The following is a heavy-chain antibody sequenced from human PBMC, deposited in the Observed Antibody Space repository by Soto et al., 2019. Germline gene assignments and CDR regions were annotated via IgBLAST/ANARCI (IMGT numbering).Heavy chain of an antibody. CDR1: GFTFSGSA. CDR3: TRRNDFWSGSPYYYMDV. V-gene: IGHV3-73*01. J-gene: IGHJ6*03. D-gene: IGHD3-3*01. Sequence: GGSLRLSCAASGFTFSGSAMHWVRQASGKGLEWVGRIRSKANSYATDYAASVKGRFTISRDDSKNTAYLQMNSLKTEDTAVYYCTRRNDFWSGSPYYYMDVWGKGTTVTVSS. CDR2: IRSKANSYAT.